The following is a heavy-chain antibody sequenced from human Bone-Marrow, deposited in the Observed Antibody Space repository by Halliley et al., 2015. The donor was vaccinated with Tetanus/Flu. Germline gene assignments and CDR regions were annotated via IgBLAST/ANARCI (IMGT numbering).Heavy chain of an antibody. CDR3: ARSPANPYYHALDV. V-gene: IGHV4-30-2*01. CDR2: IYQSGST. CDR1: GVYISNGGYS. Sequence: TLSLTCTVSGVYISNGGYSWTWIRQPPGRGLEWIGYIYQSGSTYYNLSLRSRVTISVDRSKNQFSVNLSSVTAADTAVYYCARSPANPYYHALDVWGQGTTVTVSS. J-gene: IGHJ6*02.